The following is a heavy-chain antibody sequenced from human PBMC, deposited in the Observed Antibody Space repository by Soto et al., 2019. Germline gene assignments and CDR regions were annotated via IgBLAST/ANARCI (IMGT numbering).Heavy chain of an antibody. J-gene: IGHJ6*03. D-gene: IGHD4-17*01. Sequence: ASVKVSCKASWYTFTRYYINWVRQANGQRLEWMGWMNPNSGNTGYAQKFQGRVTMTRNTSISTAYMELSSLRSEDTALYYCARGDSTVSGYYYYYYMDVWGKGTTVTVSS. CDR3: ARGDSTVSGYYYYYYMDV. CDR2: MNPNSGNT. CDR1: WYTFTRYY. V-gene: IGHV1-8*01.